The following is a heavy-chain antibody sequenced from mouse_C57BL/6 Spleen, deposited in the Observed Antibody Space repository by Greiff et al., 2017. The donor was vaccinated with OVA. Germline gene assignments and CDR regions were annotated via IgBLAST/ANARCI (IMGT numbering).Heavy chain of an antibody. CDR1: GYTFTDYE. D-gene: IGHD3-3*01. CDR2: IDPETGGT. J-gene: IGHJ3*01. Sequence: QVQLQQSGAELVRPGASVTLSCKASGYTFTDYEMHWVKQTPVHGLEWIGAIDPETGGTAYNQKFKGKSILTADKSSSTAYMELRSLTSEDSAVYYCTRAGPSWFAYWGQGTLVTVSA. V-gene: IGHV1-15*01. CDR3: TRAGPSWFAY.